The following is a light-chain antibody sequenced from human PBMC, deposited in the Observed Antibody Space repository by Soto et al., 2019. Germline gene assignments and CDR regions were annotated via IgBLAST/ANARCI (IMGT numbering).Light chain of an antibody. CDR3: QQADSFPLT. Sequence: DIQMTQSPSSVSASVGDRVTITCRASHGVNNWVAWYQLKSGKAPNLLIYGASSLQSGVPSRFSGSGSGTDFTLTISSLQPEDFATYFCQQADSFPLTFGQGTKVEI. CDR2: GAS. CDR1: HGVNNW. J-gene: IGKJ1*01. V-gene: IGKV1-12*01.